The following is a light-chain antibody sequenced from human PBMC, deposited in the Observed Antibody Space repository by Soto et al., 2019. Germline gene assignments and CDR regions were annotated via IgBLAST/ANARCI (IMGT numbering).Light chain of an antibody. CDR1: QSVNSD. CDR3: QQYNKWPPDT. Sequence: EIGMTQSPAILSVSPGERATLSCRASQSVNSDLAWYQQKPGQAPRLLIYGASTRATGIPDRFSGSGSGTEFTLTISNLQSEDSAVYYCQQYNKWPPDTFGQGTNLEIK. J-gene: IGKJ2*01. V-gene: IGKV3-15*01. CDR2: GAS.